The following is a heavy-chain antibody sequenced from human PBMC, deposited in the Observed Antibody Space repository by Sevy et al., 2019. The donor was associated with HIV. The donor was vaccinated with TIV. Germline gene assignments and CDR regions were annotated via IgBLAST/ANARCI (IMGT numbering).Heavy chain of an antibody. CDR1: GFTFSSYG. CDR3: ARDGGEYYDFWSVKGAQHNWFDP. Sequence: GGSLRLSCAASGFTFSSYGMHWVRQAPGKGLEWVAVIWYDGSNKYYADSVKGGFTISRDNSKNTLYLQMNSLRAEDTAVYYCARDGGEYYDFWSVKGAQHNWFDPWGQGTLVTVSS. CDR2: IWYDGSNK. J-gene: IGHJ5*02. D-gene: IGHD3-3*01. V-gene: IGHV3-33*01.